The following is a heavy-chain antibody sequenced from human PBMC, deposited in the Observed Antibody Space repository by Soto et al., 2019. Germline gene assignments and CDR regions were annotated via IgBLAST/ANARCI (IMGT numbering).Heavy chain of an antibody. CDR1: GFSLNPGRMG. CDR2: SFANDAK. Sequence: SGLPLGNPTDTLMLICTVSGFSLNPGRMGVSWIRQPSWKAPEWLAQSFANDAKSYSTSLKSRLTISKYTSQNQMVLTMTNMDPVDTATYSCARVHDIEAAGTYWFDPWGQGTLFTSPQ. J-gene: IGHJ5*02. V-gene: IGHV2-26*01. CDR3: ARVHDIEAAGTYWFDP. D-gene: IGHD6-13*01.